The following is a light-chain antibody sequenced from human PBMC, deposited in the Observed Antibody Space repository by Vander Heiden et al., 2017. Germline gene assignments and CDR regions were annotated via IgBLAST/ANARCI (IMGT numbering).Light chain of an antibody. V-gene: IGKV1-5*03. CDR2: KAS. J-gene: IGKJ2*01. CDR3: QQYSSLYT. CDR1: QTITNW. Sequence: DIQMTQSPSTLSASVGDRVTITCRASQTITNWLAWYQQKPGKAPKLLIYKASILENGVQSRFSGSGSGTEFTLTISSLQPDDFATYYCQQYSSLYTFGQGTKLEIK.